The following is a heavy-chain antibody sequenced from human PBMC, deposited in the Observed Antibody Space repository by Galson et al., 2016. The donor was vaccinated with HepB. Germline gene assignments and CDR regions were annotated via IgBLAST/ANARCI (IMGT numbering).Heavy chain of an antibody. V-gene: IGHV3-33*01. CDR2: IWYDGSKE. Sequence: SLRLSCAASGLMFSGYVMHWVRQTPGKGLEWVAVIWYDGSKEYYADSVKGRFTISRDNSKKMLYLEMNSLRVEDTAVYYCVRVRGFYGLGSGYDYYYYAMDVWGQGTTVTVSS. CDR1: GLMFSGYV. CDR3: VRVRGFYGLGSGYDYYYYAMDV. D-gene: IGHD5-12*01. J-gene: IGHJ6*02.